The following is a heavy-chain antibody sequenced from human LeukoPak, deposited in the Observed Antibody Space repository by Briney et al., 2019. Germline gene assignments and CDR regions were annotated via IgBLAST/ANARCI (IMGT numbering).Heavy chain of an antibody. V-gene: IGHV4-39*01. CDR3: ARQRYDSRAYYPPGSY. D-gene: IGHD3-22*01. CDR1: GGSIGSSSHY. Sequence: SETLSLTCTVSGGSIGSSSHYWVWIRQPPGKGLEWIGSIYYSGSTDYNPSLKSRITISVDTTKNQFSLKLTSVTAADTAVYYCARQRYDSRAYYPPGSYWGQGTLVTVSS. CDR2: IYYSGST. J-gene: IGHJ4*02.